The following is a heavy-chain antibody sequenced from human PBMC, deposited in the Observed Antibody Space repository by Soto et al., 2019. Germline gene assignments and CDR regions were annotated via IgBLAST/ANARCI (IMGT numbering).Heavy chain of an antibody. CDR2: IYWNDDK. CDR3: AHRKYSDVSAYYYYGMDV. J-gene: IGHJ6*02. D-gene: IGHD5-18*01. V-gene: IGHV2-5*01. CDR1: GFSLRTSAVG. Sequence: SGPTLVNPTQHLTLTCTFSGFSLRTSAVGVGWIRHPPGKALEWLALIYWNDDKRYSPALKSMLTITNDTSKTQVILTMTNMDPMDTATYYCAHRKYSDVSAYYYYGMDVWGQGTTVTVSS.